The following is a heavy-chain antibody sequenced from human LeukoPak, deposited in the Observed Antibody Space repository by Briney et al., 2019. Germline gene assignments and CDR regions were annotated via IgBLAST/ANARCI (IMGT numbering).Heavy chain of an antibody. V-gene: IGHV3-48*03. CDR1: GFTFSSYE. CDR2: INSGGDTI. D-gene: IGHD3-10*01. J-gene: IGHJ4*02. CDR3: ARGTAFFGFDH. Sequence: GGSLRLSCVASGFTFSSYEMNWVRQAPGKGLEWVSYINSGGDTIFYADSVKGRFTISRDNAKNSLYLQMNSLGVEDTAVYYCARGTAFFGFDHWGQGTLLTVSS.